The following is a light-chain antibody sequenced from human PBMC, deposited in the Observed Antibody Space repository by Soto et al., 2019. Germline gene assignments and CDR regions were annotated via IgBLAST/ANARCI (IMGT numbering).Light chain of an antibody. CDR3: QQYGSSPRT. J-gene: IGKJ2*01. Sequence: EIVLTQSPGTLSLSPGERATLSCRASQSVSSSYLAWYQQKPGQAPRLLIYGASSRATGIPDRFSGSGSGTDFTLTISRLEPEDVAVYSCQQYGSSPRTFGQGTKLETK. CDR1: QSVSSSY. CDR2: GAS. V-gene: IGKV3-20*01.